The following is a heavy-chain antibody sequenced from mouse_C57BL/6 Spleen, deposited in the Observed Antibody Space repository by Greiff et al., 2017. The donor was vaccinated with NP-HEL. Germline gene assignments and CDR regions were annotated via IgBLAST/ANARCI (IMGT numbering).Heavy chain of an antibody. CDR2: INPSNGGT. Sequence: QVQLQQPGTELVKPGASVKLSCKASGYTFTSYWMHWVKQRPGQGLEWIGNINPSNGGTNYNEKFKSKATLTVDKSSSTAYMQLSSLTSEDSAVYYCARIYYDYDGEAGYAMDYWGQGTSVTVSA. V-gene: IGHV1-53*01. D-gene: IGHD2-4*01. J-gene: IGHJ4*01. CDR3: ARIYYDYDGEAGYAMDY. CDR1: GYTFTSYW.